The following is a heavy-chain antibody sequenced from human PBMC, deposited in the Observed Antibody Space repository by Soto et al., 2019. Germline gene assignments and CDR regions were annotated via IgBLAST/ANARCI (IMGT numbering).Heavy chain of an antibody. CDR1: GYTFTSYC. J-gene: IGHJ4*02. V-gene: IGHV5-51*01. Sequence: GESLKISCKGSGYTFTSYCIGWVRQMPGEGPEWLGVIYPGDSDTRYSPSFQGQVTISADKSINTAYLQWGSLKASDSAIYYCARSAGNAGRFSEYWGQGILVTVSS. D-gene: IGHD2-15*01. CDR2: IYPGDSDT. CDR3: ARSAGNAGRFSEY.